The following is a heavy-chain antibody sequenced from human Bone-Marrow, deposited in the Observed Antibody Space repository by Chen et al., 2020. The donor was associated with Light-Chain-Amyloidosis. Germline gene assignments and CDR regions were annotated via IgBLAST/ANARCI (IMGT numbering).Heavy chain of an antibody. J-gene: IGHJ4*02. CDR1: GYTFPNYW. Sequence: EVQLEQSGPEVKKPGESLKISCKGSGYTFPNYWIGWVRQMPGKGLEWRGVIYPVDSEARYSPSFEGQVTISADKSITTAYLQWRSLKASDTAMYYCARRRDGYNFDYWGQGTLVTVSS. CDR3: ARRRDGYNFDY. CDR2: IYPVDSEA. D-gene: IGHD5-12*01. V-gene: IGHV5-51*01.